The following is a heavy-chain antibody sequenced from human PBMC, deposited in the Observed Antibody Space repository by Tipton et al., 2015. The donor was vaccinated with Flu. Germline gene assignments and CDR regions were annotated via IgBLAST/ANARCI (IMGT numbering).Heavy chain of an antibody. V-gene: IGHV4-59*01. CDR3: ARVPRGDGFIGYYYGLDV. J-gene: IGHJ6*02. D-gene: IGHD3-16*01. CDR1: GGSMTYFY. CDR2: VYFNGAA. Sequence: LACTVSGGSMTYFYWSWIRQSPGKGLEWIGYVYFNGAAGYNPSLRSRVTISVDTAKNQFSLRLNSVSAADTAVYYCARVPRGDGFIGYYYGLDVWGQGTTVTVSS.